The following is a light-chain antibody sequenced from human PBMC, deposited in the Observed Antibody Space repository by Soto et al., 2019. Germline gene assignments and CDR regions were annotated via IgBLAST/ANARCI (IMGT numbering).Light chain of an antibody. CDR3: QQTYSAPPHT. CDR1: QSIGRY. V-gene: IGKV1-39*01. CDR2: AAS. Sequence: DIQMTQSPSSLSASVGDRVTITCRASQSIGRYLNWYQQKPGKAPNLLISAASSLQSGVPSRFGGSGSGTDFTLTISSLQPEDFATYYCQQTYSAPPHTFGGGTKVEIK. J-gene: IGKJ4*01.